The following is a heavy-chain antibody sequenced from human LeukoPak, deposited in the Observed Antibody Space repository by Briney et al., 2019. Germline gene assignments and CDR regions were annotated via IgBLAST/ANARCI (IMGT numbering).Heavy chain of an antibody. CDR2: ISGSGGST. J-gene: IGHJ3*02. Sequence: GGSMRLSCAASGFTFSNYAMSWVRQAPGKGLEWVSGISGSGGSTYYADSVKGRFTISRDNSQNTLYLQMNSLRVDDTAVFYCAKRYGSGTYLSAFDIWGQGTMATVSS. V-gene: IGHV3-23*01. D-gene: IGHD3-10*01. CDR1: GFTFSNYA. CDR3: AKRYGSGTYLSAFDI.